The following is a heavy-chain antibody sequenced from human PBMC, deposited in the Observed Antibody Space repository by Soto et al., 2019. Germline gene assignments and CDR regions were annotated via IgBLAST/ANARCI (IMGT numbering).Heavy chain of an antibody. CDR3: ARVWSSAAENYCYYYGMDV. J-gene: IGHJ6*02. CDR1: GFTFSSYA. V-gene: IGHV3-30-3*01. Sequence: GGSLRLSCAASGFTFSSYAMHWVRQAPGKGLEWVAVISYDGSNKYYADSVKGRFTISRDNSKNTLYLQMNSLRAEDTAVYYCARVWSSAAENYCYYYGMDVWGQVTTVTVPS. D-gene: IGHD6-13*01. CDR2: ISYDGSNK.